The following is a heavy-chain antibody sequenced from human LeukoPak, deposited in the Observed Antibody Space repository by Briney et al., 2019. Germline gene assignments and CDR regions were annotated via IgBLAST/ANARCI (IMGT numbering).Heavy chain of an antibody. V-gene: IGHV3-23*01. CDR1: GFTFSSYA. J-gene: IGHJ4*02. CDR3: AKATCSGATCARFDY. D-gene: IGHD2-15*01. CDR2: ISGSGGST. Sequence: PGGSLRLSCAASGFTFSSYAMSWVRQAPGKGLEWVSAISGSGGSTYYADSVKGRFTISRDNSKNTLYLQMNSLRAEDTAAYYCAKATCSGATCARFDYWGQGTLVTVSS.